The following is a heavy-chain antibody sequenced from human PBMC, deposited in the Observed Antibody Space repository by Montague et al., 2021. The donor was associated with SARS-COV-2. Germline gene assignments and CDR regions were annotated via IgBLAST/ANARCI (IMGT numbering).Heavy chain of an antibody. D-gene: IGHD3-22*01. J-gene: IGHJ3*02. CDR2: KYYSGST. V-gene: IGHV4-39*01. Sequence: SETPSLTCTVSGASISSRSYYWGWIRQPPGKGLEWIGFKYYSGSTYYNPTLKSRVTISVDTSKNQFSLKLSSVTAADTAVYYCASPTYYYDSSGSDAFDIWGQGTMVTVSS. CDR3: ASPTYYYDSSGSDAFDI. CDR1: GASISSRSYY.